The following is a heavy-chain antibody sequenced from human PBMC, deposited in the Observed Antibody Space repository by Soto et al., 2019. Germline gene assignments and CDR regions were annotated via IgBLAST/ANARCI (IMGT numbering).Heavy chain of an antibody. J-gene: IGHJ6*02. V-gene: IGHV3-30*18. CDR2: ISYDGGNK. CDR1: GFTFSSYG. Sequence: HPGGSLRLSCAASGFTFSSYGMHWVRQAPGKGLEWVAVISYDGGNKYYADSVKGRFTISRDNSKNTLYLQMNSLRAEDTAVYYCAKDGFSXSSSWYSYDYYYYGMDVWGQGTTVTVSS. D-gene: IGHD6-13*01. CDR3: AKDGFSXSSSWYSYDYYYYGMDV.